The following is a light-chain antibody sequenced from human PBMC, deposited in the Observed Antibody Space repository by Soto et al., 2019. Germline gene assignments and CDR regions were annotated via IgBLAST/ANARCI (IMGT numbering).Light chain of an antibody. CDR1: SNDVGDYNY. Sequence: QSALTQPRSVSGSPGQSVTISCTGTSNDVGDYNYVSWYQQYPGKAPKLVIYDVSKRPSGVPDRFSGSKSGNTASLTISGLRAEYEGDYYCCSFAGSYTFWVFGGGTQLTVL. J-gene: IGLJ3*02. V-gene: IGLV2-11*01. CDR2: DVS. CDR3: CSFAGSYTFWV.